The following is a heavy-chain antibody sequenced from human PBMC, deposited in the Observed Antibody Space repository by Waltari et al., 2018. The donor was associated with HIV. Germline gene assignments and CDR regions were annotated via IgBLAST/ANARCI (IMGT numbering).Heavy chain of an antibody. D-gene: IGHD3-16*01. J-gene: IGHJ3*01. CDR3: TGGGSAFDV. CDR2: FDHEDGET. V-gene: IGHV1-24*01. Sequence: VQLVQSGAEVKKPGPSVKVSCKVSGYTLSELALDWVRQSPGKGLEWMGGFDHEDGETVYAQKFEGRVTVPEDPSTGGANMALTGLRFDDTAVYYGTGGGSAFDVWGQGTMVTVSS. CDR1: GYTLSELA.